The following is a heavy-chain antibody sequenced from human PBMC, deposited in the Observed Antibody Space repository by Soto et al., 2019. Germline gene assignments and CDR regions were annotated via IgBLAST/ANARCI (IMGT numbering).Heavy chain of an antibody. CDR2: INDSGST. Sequence: ETLSLTCAVYGGSFSGNYWSWIRQPPGKGLEWIGEINDSGSTNYNPSLKSRVTISVDTSKNQFSLKLSSVTAADTAVYYCARGYCSSASCHFYFDYWGQGTLVTVSS. J-gene: IGHJ4*02. D-gene: IGHD2-2*01. V-gene: IGHV4-34*01. CDR1: GGSFSGNY. CDR3: ARGYCSSASCHFYFDY.